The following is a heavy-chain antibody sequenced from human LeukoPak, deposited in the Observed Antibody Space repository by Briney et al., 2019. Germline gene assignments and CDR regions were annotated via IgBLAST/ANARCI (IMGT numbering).Heavy chain of an antibody. CDR1: GDTFSSYA. D-gene: IGHD6-13*01. CDR3: ASGSSSVDY. CDR2: IIPILGIA. V-gene: IGHV1-69*04. J-gene: IGHJ4*02. Sequence: ASVKVSCKASGDTFSSYAISWVRQAPGQGLEWMGRIIPILGIANYAQKFQGRVTITADKSTSTAYMELSSLRSEDTAVYYCASGSSSVDYWGQGTLVTVSS.